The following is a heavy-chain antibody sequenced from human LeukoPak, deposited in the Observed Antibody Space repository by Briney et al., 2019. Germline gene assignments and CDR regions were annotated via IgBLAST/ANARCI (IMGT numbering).Heavy chain of an antibody. D-gene: IGHD1-26*01. J-gene: IGHJ4*02. CDR1: GSTFSSNY. CDR3: ARSIVGATQLDY. CDR2: IYSGGST. V-gene: IGHV3-53*01. Sequence: GGSLRLSCAASGSTFSSNYMSWVRQAPGKGLEWVSVIYSGGSTYYADSVKGRFTISRDNSKNTLYLQMNSLRAEDTAVYYCARSIVGATQLDYWGQGTLVTVSS.